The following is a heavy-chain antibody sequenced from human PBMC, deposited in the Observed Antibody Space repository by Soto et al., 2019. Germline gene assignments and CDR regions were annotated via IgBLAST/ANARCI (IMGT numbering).Heavy chain of an antibody. V-gene: IGHV3-48*01. D-gene: IGHD6-19*01. CDR1: GFTFSSYS. CDR3: ARLLAVAGPDAFDI. J-gene: IGHJ3*02. Sequence: EVQLVESGGGLVQPGGSLRLSCAASGFTFSSYSMNWVRQAPGKGLEWVSYISSGSSTIYYADSVKGRFTISRDNAKNSLYLQMNSLRAEDTAVYYCARLLAVAGPDAFDIWGQGTMVTVSS. CDR2: ISSGSSTI.